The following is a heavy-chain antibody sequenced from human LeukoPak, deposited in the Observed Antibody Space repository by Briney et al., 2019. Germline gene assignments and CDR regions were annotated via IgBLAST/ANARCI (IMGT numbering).Heavy chain of an antibody. CDR1: GFTFSTYG. CDR3: ARGSYSSAWYDFLDF. V-gene: IGHV3-30*03. Sequence: SGGSLRLSCLASGFTFSTYGVHWVRQGPGKGLEWVAIISYDGREKYYAESVKGRLTVSRDNSKNTLYLQMNNLRVEDTAVYFCARGSYSSAWYDFLDFWGQGALVTVSS. D-gene: IGHD6-19*01. J-gene: IGHJ4*02. CDR2: ISYDGREK.